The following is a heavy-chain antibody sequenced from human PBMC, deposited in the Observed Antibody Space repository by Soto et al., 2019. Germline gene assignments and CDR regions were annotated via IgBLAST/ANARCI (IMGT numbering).Heavy chain of an antibody. CDR1: GFTFSSYA. Sequence: PGGSMRLSCAASGFTFSSYAMSWVRQAPGKAMEWVAAISGSGRSTYYADSVKGRFTISRDNSKNTLYLQMNSLRAEDAAVYYCAKDLVATNVNYLGLWGEGTLVPVSS. CDR3: AKDLVATNVNYLGL. V-gene: IGHV3-23*01. CDR2: ISGSGRST. D-gene: IGHD2-15*01. J-gene: IGHJ4*02.